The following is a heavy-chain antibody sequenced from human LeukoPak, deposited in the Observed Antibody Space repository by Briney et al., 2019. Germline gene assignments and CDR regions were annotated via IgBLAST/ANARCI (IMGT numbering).Heavy chain of an antibody. V-gene: IGHV3-15*01. D-gene: IGHD3-9*01. CDR3: TTDSDYDILTGYYPPDY. Sequence: PGGSLRLSCAASGFTFSNAWMSWVRQAPGKGLEWVGRIKSKTDGGTTDYAAPVKGGFTISRDDSKNTLYLQMNSLKTEDTAVYYCTTDSDYDILTGYYPPDYWGQGTLVTVSS. CDR2: IKSKTDGGTT. J-gene: IGHJ4*02. CDR1: GFTFSNAW.